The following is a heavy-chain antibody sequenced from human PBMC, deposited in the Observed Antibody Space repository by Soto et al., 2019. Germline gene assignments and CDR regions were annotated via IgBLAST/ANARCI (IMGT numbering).Heavy chain of an antibody. CDR3: ARAIGGPPPKWLGSPAGMDV. CDR2: TYYRSKWYN. Sequence: QVQLQQSGPGLVKPSQTLSLTCAISGDSVSSNSAAWNWIRQSPSRGLEWLGRTYYRSKWYNDYAVSVKSRITINPATSKNQFSLQLNPVTPEDTAVYYCARAIGGPPPKWLGSPAGMDVWGQGTTVTVSS. V-gene: IGHV6-1*01. D-gene: IGHD3-10*01. J-gene: IGHJ6*02. CDR1: GDSVSSNSAA.